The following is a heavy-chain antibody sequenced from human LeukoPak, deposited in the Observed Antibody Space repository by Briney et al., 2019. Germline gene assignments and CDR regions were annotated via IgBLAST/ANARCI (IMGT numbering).Heavy chain of an antibody. Sequence: SETLSLTYTVSGGSISISNYYWGWSREPPGKGLEWIGNIYYSGNTYYNPSLKSRVTMSLDTSKNQFSLKLSSVTAADTAVYYCVRLAIHYYDSSRYSDFCGQGTLVTVSS. D-gene: IGHD3-22*01. V-gene: IGHV4-39*01. CDR2: IYYSGNT. CDR3: VRLAIHYYDSSRYSDF. J-gene: IGHJ4*02. CDR1: GGSISISNYY.